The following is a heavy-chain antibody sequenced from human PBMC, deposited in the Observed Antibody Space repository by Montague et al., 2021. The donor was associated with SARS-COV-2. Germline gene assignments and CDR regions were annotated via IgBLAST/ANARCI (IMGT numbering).Heavy chain of an antibody. CDR3: ARETMTADAFDI. CDR2: FYSVWST. J-gene: IGHJ3*02. Sequence: SETLSLTCTVSGASVGSSDWGWIRQSPGKGLEWIGYFYSVWSTDYNPSLKSRATISRDTSKNQFSLKLKSVTAADTAVYYCARETMTADAFDIWGQGTMVTLSS. V-gene: IGHV4-59*02. D-gene: IGHD1-14*01. CDR1: GASVGSSD.